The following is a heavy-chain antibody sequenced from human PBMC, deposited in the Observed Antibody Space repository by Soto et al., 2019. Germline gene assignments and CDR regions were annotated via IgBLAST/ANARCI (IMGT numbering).Heavy chain of an antibody. CDR2: IYTSGST. Sequence: TSETLSLTCTVSGGSISSYYWSWIRQPAGKGLEWIGRIYTSGSTNYNPSLKSRVTMSVDTSKNQFSLKLSSVTAADTAVYYCAREYCSGGSCSAYFDYWGQGTLLTVSS. CDR1: GGSISSYY. D-gene: IGHD2-15*01. V-gene: IGHV4-4*07. J-gene: IGHJ4*02. CDR3: AREYCSGGSCSAYFDY.